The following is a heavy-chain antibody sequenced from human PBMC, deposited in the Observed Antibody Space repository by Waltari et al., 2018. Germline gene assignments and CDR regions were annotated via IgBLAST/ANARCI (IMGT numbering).Heavy chain of an antibody. Sequence: QLQLQESGSGLVKPSQTLSLTCAVSGGSISSGGYSWSWIRQPPGKGLEWIGYIYHSGSTYYNPSLKSRVTISVDRSKNQFSLKLISVTAADTAVYYCARALYDILTGYYGSLDYWGQGTLVTVSS. D-gene: IGHD3-9*01. CDR3: ARALYDILTGYYGSLDY. J-gene: IGHJ4*02. CDR1: GGSISSGGYS. V-gene: IGHV4-30-2*01. CDR2: IYHSGST.